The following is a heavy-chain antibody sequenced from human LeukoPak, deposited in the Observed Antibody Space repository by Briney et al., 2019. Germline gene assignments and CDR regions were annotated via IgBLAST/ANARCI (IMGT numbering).Heavy chain of an antibody. J-gene: IGHJ4*02. D-gene: IGHD3-10*01. V-gene: IGHV1-2*02. CDR3: PRDAPFGSGSSDFDY. Sequence: ASVKVSCKASGYTFTGYYMHWVRQAPGQGLEWMGWINPNSGGTNYVQKFQGRVTMTRDTSISTAYMELSRLRSDDPAVYYCPRDAPFGSGSSDFDYWGQGTLVTVSS. CDR1: GYTFTGYY. CDR2: INPNSGGT.